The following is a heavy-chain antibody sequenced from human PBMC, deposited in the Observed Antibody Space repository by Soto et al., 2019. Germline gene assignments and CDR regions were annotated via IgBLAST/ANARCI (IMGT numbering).Heavy chain of an antibody. CDR1: GYSFTTYW. CDR2: IYPGDSDT. CDR3: ARQNAYGYYYYRMDV. V-gene: IGHV5-51*01. D-gene: IGHD4-17*01. Sequence: GESLKISCNGSGYSFTTYWIGWVRQMPGKGLEWMGIIYPGDSDTRYSPSFQGQVTISADKSISTAYLQWSSLKASDTATYYCARQNAYGYYYYRMDVWGQGTTVTVSS. J-gene: IGHJ6*02.